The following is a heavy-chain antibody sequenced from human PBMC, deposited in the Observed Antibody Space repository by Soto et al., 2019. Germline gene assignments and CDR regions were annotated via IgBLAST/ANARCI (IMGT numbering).Heavy chain of an antibody. CDR1: GGSIGSYY. V-gene: IGHV4-59*01. D-gene: IGHD6-13*01. Sequence: SETLSLTCTVSGGSIGSYYWSWIRQPPGKGLEWIGYIYYSGSTNYNPSLKSRVTISVDTSKNQFSLKLSSVTAADTAVYYCARNQFRIAAGMDFDPWGQGTLVTVSS. CDR3: ARNQFRIAAGMDFDP. CDR2: IYYSGST. J-gene: IGHJ5*02.